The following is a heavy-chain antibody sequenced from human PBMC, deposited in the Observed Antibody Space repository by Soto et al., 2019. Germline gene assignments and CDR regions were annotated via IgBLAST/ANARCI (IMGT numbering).Heavy chain of an antibody. CDR1: GFTFSSYA. Sequence: GGSLRLSCAASGFTFSSYAMSWVRQAPGKGLEWVSAISGSGGSTYYADSVKGRFTISRDNSKNTLYLQMNSLRAEDTAVYYCAKEGINPRTGPRGYSYGAVEAVAATREGYWGQGTLVTVSS. J-gene: IGHJ4*02. D-gene: IGHD5-18*01. CDR3: AKEGINPRTGPRGYSYGAVEAVAATREGY. CDR2: ISGSGGST. V-gene: IGHV3-23*01.